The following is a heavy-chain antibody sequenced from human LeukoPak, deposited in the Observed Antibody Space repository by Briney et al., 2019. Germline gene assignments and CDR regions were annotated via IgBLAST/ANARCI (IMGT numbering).Heavy chain of an antibody. Sequence: SETLSLTCAVYGGSFSGYYWSWIRQPPGKGLEWIGEINHSGSTNYNPSLKSRVTISVDTSKNQFSLKLSSVTAADTAVYYCASQYYDILTGYPYYFDYWGQGTLVTVSS. D-gene: IGHD3-9*01. CDR2: INHSGST. CDR1: GGSFSGYY. CDR3: ASQYYDILTGYPYYFDY. J-gene: IGHJ4*02. V-gene: IGHV4-34*01.